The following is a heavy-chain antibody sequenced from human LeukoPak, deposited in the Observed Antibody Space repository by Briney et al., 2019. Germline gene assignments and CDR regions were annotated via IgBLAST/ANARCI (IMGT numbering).Heavy chain of an antibody. Sequence: PSETLSLTCNVSGGSISSYYWSWIRQPPGKGLEWIGYFYYSGSTNYNPSLKSRVTISVDTSKNHFSLKLSSVSAADTAVYYCARHYGSGSYYRYGVDVWGQGTTVTVSS. CDR1: GGSISSYY. D-gene: IGHD3-10*01. CDR2: FYYSGST. J-gene: IGHJ6*02. CDR3: ARHYGSGSYYRYGVDV. V-gene: IGHV4-59*08.